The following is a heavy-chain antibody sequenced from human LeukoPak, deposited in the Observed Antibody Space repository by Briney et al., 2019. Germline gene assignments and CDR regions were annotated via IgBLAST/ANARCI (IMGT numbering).Heavy chain of an antibody. Sequence: PGGSLRLSCAVSVFTFSSYWMTWVRQAPRKGQEWVAKIKEDGSEKYYVDSVKGRFTVSRDNVKNSLFLQMNSLRVEDTAAYYCARLHSAVYYGDAFDIWGQGTMVTVSS. V-gene: IGHV3-7*03. CDR3: ARLHSAVYYGDAFDI. CDR2: IKEDGSEK. D-gene: IGHD3-10*01. CDR1: VFTFSSYW. J-gene: IGHJ3*02.